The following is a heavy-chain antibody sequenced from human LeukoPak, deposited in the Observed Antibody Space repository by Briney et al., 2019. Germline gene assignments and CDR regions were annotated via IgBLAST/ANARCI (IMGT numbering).Heavy chain of an antibody. CDR2: ISGSGNNA. CDR3: ANFDWSKPYYGMDV. J-gene: IGHJ6*02. V-gene: IGHV3-23*01. CDR1: GFTFSSYV. Sequence: GGSLRLSCAASGFTFSSYVMTWVRQAPGKGLEWVSDISGSGNNAYYADSVKGRFTISRDNSKNTLYLQMNSLRAEDTAVYYCANFDWSKPYYGMDVWGQGTTVTVSS. D-gene: IGHD3-9*01.